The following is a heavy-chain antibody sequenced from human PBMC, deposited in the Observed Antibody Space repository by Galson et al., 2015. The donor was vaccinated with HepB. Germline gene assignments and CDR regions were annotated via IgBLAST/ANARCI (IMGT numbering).Heavy chain of an antibody. D-gene: IGHD3-22*01. V-gene: IGHV4-39*01. J-gene: IGHJ4*02. CDR3: ARHLYYDNSWYFDN. CDR1: GDSTLSPYQY. CDR2: ISYSGST. Sequence: ETLSLTCSVSGDSTLSPYQYWGWIRQPPGRGLEWIGTISYSGSTYYRPSLKSRVTISLHTSKNEFSLKVTSVAAADTAVYFCARHLYYDNSWYFDNWGQGTLVTVSS.